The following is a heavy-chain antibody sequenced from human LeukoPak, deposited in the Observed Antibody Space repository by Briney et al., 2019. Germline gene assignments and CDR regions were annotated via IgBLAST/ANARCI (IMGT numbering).Heavy chain of an antibody. J-gene: IGHJ4*02. CDR2: IYYSGST. CDR1: GGSISSGDYY. V-gene: IGHV4-30-4*01. Sequence: DPSETLSLTCTVSGGSISSGDYYWSWIRQPPGKGLEWIGCIYYSGSTYYNPSLKSRVTISVDTSKNQFSLKLSSVTAADTAVYYCASNSGYDSGLLDYWGQGTLVTVSS. D-gene: IGHD5-12*01. CDR3: ASNSGYDSGLLDY.